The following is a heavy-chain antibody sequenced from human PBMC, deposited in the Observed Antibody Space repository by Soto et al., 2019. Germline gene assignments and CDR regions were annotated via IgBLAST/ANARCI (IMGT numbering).Heavy chain of an antibody. J-gene: IGHJ4*02. V-gene: IGHV3-23*01. CDR1: GFTFSSYA. CDR2: ISGSGGST. D-gene: IGHD1-7*01. Sequence: PGGSLRLSCAASGFTFSSYAMSWVRQAPGKGLEWVSAISGSGGSTYYADSVKGRFTISRDNSKNTLYLQMNSLRAEDTAVYYFAKDLDNWNYPFSVDYWGQGTLVTVSS. CDR3: AKDLDNWNYPFSVDY.